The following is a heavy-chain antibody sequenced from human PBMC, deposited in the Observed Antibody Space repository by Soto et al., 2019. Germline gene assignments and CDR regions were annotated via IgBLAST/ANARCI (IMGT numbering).Heavy chain of an antibody. CDR3: ARDGYGSGSHFDS. CDR1: GFSFDDSG. J-gene: IGHJ4*02. D-gene: IGHD3-10*01. V-gene: IGHV3-20*04. Sequence: DVQLVESGGGVVRPGGSLRLSCAASGFSFDDSGFNWVRQAPGKGLEWVSFINWNGDSTGYADSVKGRFTISRDNAKNSLFLQMNNLRVEDTAFYYCARDGYGSGSHFDSWGQGTLVTVSS. CDR2: INWNGDST.